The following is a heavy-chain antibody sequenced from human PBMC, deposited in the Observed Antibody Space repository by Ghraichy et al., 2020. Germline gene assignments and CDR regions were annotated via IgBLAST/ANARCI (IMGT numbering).Heavy chain of an antibody. V-gene: IGHV4-30-2*01. J-gene: IGHJ2*01. Sequence: SETLSLTCAVSGGSISSGGYSWSWIRQPPGKGLEWIGYIYHSGSTYYNPSLKSRVTISVDRSKNQFSLKLSSVTAADTAVYYCARAAGVMVYEFYWYFDLWGRGTLVTVSS. CDR3: ARAAGVMVYEFYWYFDL. CDR1: GGSISSGGYS. CDR2: IYHSGST. D-gene: IGHD2-8*01.